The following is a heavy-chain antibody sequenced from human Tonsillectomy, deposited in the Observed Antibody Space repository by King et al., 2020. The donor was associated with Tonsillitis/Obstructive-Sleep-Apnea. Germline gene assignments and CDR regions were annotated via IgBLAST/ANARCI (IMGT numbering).Heavy chain of an antibody. D-gene: IGHD4-17*01. J-gene: IGHJ4*02. Sequence: VQLQESGTGLVKPSETLSLTCTVSGGSISSSSYYWGWIRQPPGKGLEWIGSIYYSGSTYYNPSLKSRVTISVDTSKNQFSLKLSSVTAADTAVYYCASQLLTTVTYFDYWGQGTLVTVSS. CDR3: ASQLLTTVTYFDY. CDR1: GGSISSSSYY. V-gene: IGHV4-39*01. CDR2: IYYSGST.